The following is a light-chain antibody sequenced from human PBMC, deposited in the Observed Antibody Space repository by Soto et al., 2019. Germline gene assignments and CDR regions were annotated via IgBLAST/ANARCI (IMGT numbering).Light chain of an antibody. Sequence: EIVLTQSPGTLSLSPGERATLSCRASQSVSNNYLAWYQQKPGQAPRLLIYGASNRATGIPDRFSGSGSGTDFTLTISSLEPEDFAVYYCQQRSSWPRTFGQGTKVEIK. CDR2: GAS. CDR3: QQRSSWPRT. J-gene: IGKJ1*01. V-gene: IGKV3D-20*02. CDR1: QSVSNNY.